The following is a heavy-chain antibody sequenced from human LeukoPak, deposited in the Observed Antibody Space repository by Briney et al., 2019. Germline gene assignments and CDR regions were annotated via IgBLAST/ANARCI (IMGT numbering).Heavy chain of an antibody. CDR1: GYTFSDYF. J-gene: IGHJ4*02. CDR2: INPNSGGT. CDR3: ARDLGIVGATPYYYFDY. V-gene: IGHV1-2*02. Sequence: ASVKVSCKASGYTFSDYFMHWVRQAPGQGLEWMGWINPNSGGTNYAQKFQGRVTMTRDTSISTAYMELSRLRSDDTAVYCCARDLGIVGATPYYYFDYWGQGTLVTVSS. D-gene: IGHD1-26*01.